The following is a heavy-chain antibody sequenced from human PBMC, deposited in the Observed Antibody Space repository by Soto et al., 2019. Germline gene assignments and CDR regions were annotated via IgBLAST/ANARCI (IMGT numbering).Heavy chain of an antibody. J-gene: IGHJ4*02. D-gene: IGHD1-1*01. CDR2: IYRTGST. Sequence: PSETLSLTCAVSVVSFTSNNWWTWVRQPPGQGLEWIGEIYRTGSTNYNPSLKSRVTISLDKSENQFSLKVTSLTAADTAVYYCASRDAATSVDYFGQGTLVSVSS. CDR1: VVSFTSNNW. CDR3: ASRDAATSVDY. V-gene: IGHV4-4*02.